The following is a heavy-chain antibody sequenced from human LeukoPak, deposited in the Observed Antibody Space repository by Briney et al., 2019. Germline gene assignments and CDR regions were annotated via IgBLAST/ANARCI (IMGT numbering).Heavy chain of an antibody. Sequence: ASVKVSCKASGYTFTGSYIHWVRQAPGQGLEWMGRIKPNSGGTDYAQKFQGKVTLTRDTSISTAYMELSRLRSDDTAVYYCVRGNYYDSSGNSSLDYWGQGTPVTVSS. CDR1: GYTFTGSY. V-gene: IGHV1-2*06. J-gene: IGHJ4*02. CDR3: VRGNYYDSSGNSSLDY. CDR2: IKPNSGGT. D-gene: IGHD3-22*01.